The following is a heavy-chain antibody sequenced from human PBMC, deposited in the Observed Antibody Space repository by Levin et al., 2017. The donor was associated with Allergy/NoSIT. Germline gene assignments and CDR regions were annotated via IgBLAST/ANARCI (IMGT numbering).Heavy chain of an antibody. J-gene: IGHJ3*02. CDR1: GFTFSSYG. Sequence: GESLKISCAASGFTFSSYGMHWVRQAPGKGLEWVAVISYDGSNKYYADSVKGRFTISRDNSKNTLYLQMNSLRAEDTAVYYCAKRGAFDIWGQGTMVTVSS. CDR2: ISYDGSNK. V-gene: IGHV3-30*18. CDR3: AKRGAFDI.